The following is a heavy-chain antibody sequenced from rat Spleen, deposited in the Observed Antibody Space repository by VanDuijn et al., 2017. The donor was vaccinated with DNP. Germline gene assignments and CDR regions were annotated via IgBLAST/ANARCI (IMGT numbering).Heavy chain of an antibody. V-gene: IGHV5-31*01. D-gene: IGHD2-1*01. CDR1: GFTFNNYW. CDR2: ITRSGGDT. Sequence: EVQLVESGGGLVQPGGSLKLSCVASGFTFNNYWMTWIRQVPGKGLEWVASITRSGGDTYYPDSVKGRFTISRDNAKNTLYLQMDSLRSEDTATYYCARQILYYFDYWGQGVMVTVSS. J-gene: IGHJ2*01. CDR3: ARQILYYFDY.